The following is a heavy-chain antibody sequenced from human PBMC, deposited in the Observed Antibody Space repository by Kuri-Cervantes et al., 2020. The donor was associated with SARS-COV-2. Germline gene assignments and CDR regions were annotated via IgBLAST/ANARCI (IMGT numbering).Heavy chain of an antibody. CDR1: GGSISSYY. CDR3: AREDNWNPPR. Sequence: SETLSLTCNVSGGSISSYYWSWIRQPAGKGLEWIGRIYSSGTTKYNPSLTSRVTMSVDTPKNQFSLKLSSVTAADTAVYYCAREDNWNPPRWGQGTLVTVSS. V-gene: IGHV4-4*07. D-gene: IGHD1-20*01. CDR2: IYSSGTT. J-gene: IGHJ4*02.